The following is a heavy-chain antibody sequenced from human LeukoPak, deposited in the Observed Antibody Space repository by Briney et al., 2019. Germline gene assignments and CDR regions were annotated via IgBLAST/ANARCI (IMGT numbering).Heavy chain of an antibody. CDR2: ISGSGGST. V-gene: IGHV3-23*01. Sequence: GGSLRLSCAASGFTFSSYATSWVRQAPGKGLEWVSAISGSGGSTYYADSVKGRFTISRDNSKNTLYLQMNSLRAEDTAVYYCAKTPRLYGSGSYYNWWGQGTLVTVSS. D-gene: IGHD3-10*01. CDR1: GFTFSSYA. CDR3: AKTPRLYGSGSYYNW. J-gene: IGHJ4*02.